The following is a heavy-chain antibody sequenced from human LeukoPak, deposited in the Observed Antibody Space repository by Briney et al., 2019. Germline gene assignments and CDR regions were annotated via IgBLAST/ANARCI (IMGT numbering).Heavy chain of an antibody. CDR3: ARVGYYTNNGSLHFDY. D-gene: IGHD3-22*01. CDR2: ISAYNGNT. J-gene: IGHJ4*02. CDR1: GYTFSSYG. V-gene: IGHV1-18*01. Sequence: ASVKVSCKASGYTFSSYGFSWVRQAPGQGLEWMGWISAYNGNTNYAQKLQGRVTMTTDTSTSTAYMELRSLRSDDTAVYYCARVGYYTNNGSLHFDYWGQGTLVTVSS.